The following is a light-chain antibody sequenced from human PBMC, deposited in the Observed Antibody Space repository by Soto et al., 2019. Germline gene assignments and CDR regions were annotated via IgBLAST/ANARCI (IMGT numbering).Light chain of an antibody. CDR3: QQFASSPRT. CDR1: QSVATSQ. CDR2: GAS. J-gene: IGKJ1*01. V-gene: IGKV3-20*01. Sequence: EILLTQSPGTVSLSPGERATLFCRASQSVATSQLAWYQQKPGQAPRLLIGASSRATGVPDRFIASGSGTDFTLTISRLEPEDFAVYYCQQFASSPRTFGRGTKVDIK.